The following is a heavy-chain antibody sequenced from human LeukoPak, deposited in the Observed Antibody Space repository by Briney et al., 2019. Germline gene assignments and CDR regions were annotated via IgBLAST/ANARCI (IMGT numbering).Heavy chain of an antibody. Sequence: GESLKISFKGSGYSFTNYWIGWVRQMPGKGLEWMAIIYPANSDTRYSPSFQGQVTISADKSISTAYLQWSSLKASDTAMYYCARPACSSTSCYLYFQYWGQGTLVTVSS. CDR1: GYSFTNYW. D-gene: IGHD2-2*01. V-gene: IGHV5-51*01. J-gene: IGHJ1*01. CDR3: ARPACSSTSCYLYFQY. CDR2: IYPANSDT.